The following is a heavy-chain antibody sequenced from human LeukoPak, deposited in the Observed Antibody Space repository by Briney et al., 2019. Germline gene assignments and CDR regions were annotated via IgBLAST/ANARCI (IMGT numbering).Heavy chain of an antibody. CDR3: SRDNAAVPGGDY. V-gene: IGHV3-7*01. D-gene: IGHD3-16*01. CDR1: GFSFTNYW. J-gene: IGHJ4*02. Sequence: HPGGSLRLSXAASGFSFTNYWMSWVRQAPGKGLEWVANIKQDGSESSYVASVKGRFTISRDNANNFLYLQMNNLRVEDTAVYYCSRDNAAVPGGDYWGQGALVTVSS. CDR2: IKQDGSES.